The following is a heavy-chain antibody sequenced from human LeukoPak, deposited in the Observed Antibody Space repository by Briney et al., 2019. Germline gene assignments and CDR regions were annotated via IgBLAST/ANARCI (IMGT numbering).Heavy chain of an antibody. CDR1: GFTFSSYS. D-gene: IGHD6-19*01. J-gene: IGHJ5*02. V-gene: IGHV3-48*01. CDR2: ISSSSSTI. CDR3: ARAPLSSGRGSYLFDP. Sequence: GGSLRLSCAASGFTFSSYSMNWVRQAPGKGLEWVSYISSSSSTIYYADSVKGRFTISRDNAKNSLYLQMNSLRAEDTAVYYCARAPLSSGRGSYLFDPWGQGTLVTVFS.